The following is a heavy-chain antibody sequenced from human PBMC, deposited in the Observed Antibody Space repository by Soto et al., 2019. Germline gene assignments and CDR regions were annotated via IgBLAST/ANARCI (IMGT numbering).Heavy chain of an antibody. D-gene: IGHD6-19*01. V-gene: IGHV5-51*01. CDR1: GYTFTSYW. CDR3: AMTIRGSSPRSRGWYYFDH. CDR2: IFPGDSDT. Sequence: PGESLKISCKASGYTFTSYWIGWVRQIPGKGLGWMGIIFPGDSDTRYNPSFQGQATISADKSISTAYLQCTSLKASDTAMYWCAMTIRGSSPRSRGWYYFDHWGQGT. J-gene: IGHJ4*02.